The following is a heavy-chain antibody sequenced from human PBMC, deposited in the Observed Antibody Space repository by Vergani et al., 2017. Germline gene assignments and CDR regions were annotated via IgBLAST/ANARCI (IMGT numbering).Heavy chain of an antibody. D-gene: IGHD3-10*01. J-gene: IGHJ4*02. CDR1: GYTFTGYY. CDR2: INPNSGGT. Sequence: QVQLVQSGAEVKKPGASVKVSCKASGYTFTGYYMHWVRQAPGQGLEWMGWINPNSGGTNYAQKFQGRVTMTRDTSISPAYMGLSRLRSDDTAVYYGARGLGRGSITMVRGFGYWGQGTLVTVSS. CDR3: ARGLGRGSITMVRGFGY. V-gene: IGHV1-2*02.